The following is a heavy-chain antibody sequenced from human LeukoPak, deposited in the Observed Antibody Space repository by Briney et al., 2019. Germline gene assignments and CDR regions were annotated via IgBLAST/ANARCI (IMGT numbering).Heavy chain of an antibody. CDR3: ARESITGTSK. Sequence: TLSLTCAVYGGSFSSYYWSWIRQPAGKGLEWIGHIYTSGSTNYNPSLKSRVTMSVDTSKNQFSLKLSSVTAADTAVYYCARESITGTSKWGQGTLVTVSS. CDR1: GGSFSSYY. CDR2: IYTSGST. V-gene: IGHV4-4*07. D-gene: IGHD1/OR15-1a*01. J-gene: IGHJ4*02.